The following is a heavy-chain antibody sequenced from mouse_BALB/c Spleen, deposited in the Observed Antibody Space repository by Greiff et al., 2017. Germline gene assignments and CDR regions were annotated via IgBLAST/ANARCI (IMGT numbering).Heavy chain of an antibody. D-gene: IGHD1-1*02. J-gene: IGHJ2*01. CDR2: ISSGSSTI. CDR3: ARSDYGYLDY. V-gene: IGHV5-17*02. Sequence: EVQLVESGGGLVQPGGSRKLSCAASGFTFSSFGMHWVRQAPEKGLEWVAYISSGSSTIYYADTVKGRFTISRDNPKNTLFLQMTSLRSEDTAMYYCARSDYGYLDYWGQGTTLTVSS. CDR1: GFTFSSFG.